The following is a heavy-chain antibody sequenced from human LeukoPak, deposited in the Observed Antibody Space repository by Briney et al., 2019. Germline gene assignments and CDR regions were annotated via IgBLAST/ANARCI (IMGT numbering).Heavy chain of an antibody. V-gene: IGHV3-23*01. CDR1: GFTFSSYA. CDR2: ISGSGGST. CDR3: ARTPGVPAVKIAAYYYYGMDV. D-gene: IGHD2-2*01. J-gene: IGHJ6*02. Sequence: GGSLRLSCAASGFTFSSYAMSGVRQALGKGLEWVSAISGSGGSTYYADSVKGRFTISRDNSKNTLYLQMNSLRAEDTAVYYCARTPGVPAVKIAAYYYYGMDVWGQGTTVTVSS.